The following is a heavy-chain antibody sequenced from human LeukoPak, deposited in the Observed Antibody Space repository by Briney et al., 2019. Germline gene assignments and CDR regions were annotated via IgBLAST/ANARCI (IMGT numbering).Heavy chain of an antibody. Sequence: SETLSLTCTVSGGSISSYYWSWIRQPPGKGLEWIGYIYYSGSTNYNPSLKSRVTISVNTSKNQFSLKLSSVTAADTAVYYCVRYYGDYAFDYWGQGTLVTDSS. J-gene: IGHJ4*02. CDR2: IYYSGST. V-gene: IGHV4-59*01. CDR3: VRYYGDYAFDY. CDR1: GGSISSYY. D-gene: IGHD4-17*01.